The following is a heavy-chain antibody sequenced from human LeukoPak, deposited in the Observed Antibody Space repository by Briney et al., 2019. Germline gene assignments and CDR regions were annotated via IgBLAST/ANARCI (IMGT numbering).Heavy chain of an antibody. CDR1: GFTFSSYA. J-gene: IGHJ4*02. CDR2: ISYDGSNK. V-gene: IGHV3-30-3*01. D-gene: IGHD3-3*01. Sequence: HSGGSLRLSCAASGFTFSSYAMSWVRQAPGKGLEWVAVISYDGSNKYYADSVKGRFTISRDNSKNTLYLQMNSLRAEDTAVYYCASSQAGIYYDFWSGYPGIFDYWGQGTLVTVSS. CDR3: ASSQAGIYYDFWSGYPGIFDY.